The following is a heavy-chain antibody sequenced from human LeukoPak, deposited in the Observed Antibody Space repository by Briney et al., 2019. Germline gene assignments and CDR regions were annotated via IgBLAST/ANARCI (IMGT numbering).Heavy chain of an antibody. CDR2: ISSSSSYM. Sequence: GGSLRLSCAVSGFTFSSSGMNWVRQGPGKGLEWVSSISSSSSYMYYADSVKGRFAISRDNAKNSLYLQMNSLRAEDTAVYYCARDQGLGDYWGQGTLVTVSS. D-gene: IGHD7-27*01. J-gene: IGHJ4*02. V-gene: IGHV3-21*01. CDR3: ARDQGLGDY. CDR1: GFTFSSSG.